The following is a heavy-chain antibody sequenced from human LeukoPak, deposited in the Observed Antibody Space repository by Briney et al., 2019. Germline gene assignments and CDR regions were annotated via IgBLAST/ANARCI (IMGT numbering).Heavy chain of an antibody. CDR1: GGSISSYY. CDR2: IYYSGST. V-gene: IGHV4-59*01. J-gene: IGHJ4*02. Sequence: SETLSLTCTVSGGSISSYYRSWIRQPPGKGLEWIGYIYYSGSTNYNPSLKSRVTISVDTSKNQFSLKLSSVTAADTAVYYCARGKVGATPDYWGQGTLVTVSS. D-gene: IGHD1-26*01. CDR3: ARGKVGATPDY.